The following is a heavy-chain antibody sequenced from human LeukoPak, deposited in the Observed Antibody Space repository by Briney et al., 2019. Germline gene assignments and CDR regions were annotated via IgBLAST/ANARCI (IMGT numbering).Heavy chain of an antibody. Sequence: GGSLRLSCAASGFTFSSYAMRWVRQAPGKGLEWLSRISASGGTTYYADSVKGRFTISRDNSKNTLFLQMNSLRAEDTAVYYCAKEYSSPRYYYGMDVWGQGTTVTVSS. CDR2: ISASGGTT. V-gene: IGHV3-23*01. J-gene: IGHJ6*02. CDR1: GFTFSSYA. CDR3: AKEYSSPRYYYGMDV. D-gene: IGHD6-13*01.